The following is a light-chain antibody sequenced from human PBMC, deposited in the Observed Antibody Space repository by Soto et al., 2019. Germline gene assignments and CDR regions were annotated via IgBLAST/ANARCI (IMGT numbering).Light chain of an antibody. CDR3: QQYNNWPRT. V-gene: IGKV3D-15*01. CDR1: QSVSSTY. CDR2: GAS. J-gene: IGKJ1*01. Sequence: KLLTQSPGTLSLSPGERATLSCRASQSVSSTYLAWYQHKPGQAPRLLIYGASSRATGIPARFSGSGSGTEFTLTISSLQSEDFAVYYCQQYNNWPRTFGQGTKVDIK.